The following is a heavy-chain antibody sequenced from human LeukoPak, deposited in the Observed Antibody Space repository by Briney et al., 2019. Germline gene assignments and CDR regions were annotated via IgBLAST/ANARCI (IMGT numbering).Heavy chain of an antibody. V-gene: IGHV3-33*01. Sequence: PGRSLRLSCEASGFTFSTYGMHWVRQAPGKGLEWVAVIWYDGSNKNYADSVKGRFTISRDNSKNTLYLQMNSLRAEDTAVYYCARGGRTTWHGMDVWGQGTVVAVSS. J-gene: IGHJ6*02. D-gene: IGHD4-17*01. CDR3: ARGGRTTWHGMDV. CDR1: GFTFSTYG. CDR2: IWYDGSNK.